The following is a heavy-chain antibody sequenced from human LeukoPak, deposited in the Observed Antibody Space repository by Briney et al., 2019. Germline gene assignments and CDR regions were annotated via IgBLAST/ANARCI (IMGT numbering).Heavy chain of an antibody. Sequence: PSETLSLTCAVSGGSISSYYWSWIRQPPGKGLEWIGYIYYSGSTNYNPSLKSRVTISVETSKNEFSLKLRSVAAADTAVYYCARVTGYRIEDYFDYWGQGTLVTVSS. CDR3: ARVTGYRIEDYFDY. D-gene: IGHD6-13*01. J-gene: IGHJ4*02. CDR1: GGSISSYY. V-gene: IGHV4-59*01. CDR2: IYYSGST.